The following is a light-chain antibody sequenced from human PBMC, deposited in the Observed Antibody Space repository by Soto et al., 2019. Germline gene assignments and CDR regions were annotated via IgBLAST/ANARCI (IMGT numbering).Light chain of an antibody. Sequence: SVLTQPPSASGTPGQRVTISCSGSSSNIGTNTINWYRQLPGTAPKLLIYYNNQRPSGVPDRFSGSKSGTSASLAISGLQSEDEADYYCAAWDDSLNGVVFGGGTKLTVL. V-gene: IGLV1-44*01. CDR3: AAWDDSLNGVV. J-gene: IGLJ2*01. CDR1: SSNIGTNT. CDR2: YNN.